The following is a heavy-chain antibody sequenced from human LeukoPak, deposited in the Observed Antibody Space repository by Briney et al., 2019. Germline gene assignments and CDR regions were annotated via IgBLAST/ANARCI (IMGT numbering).Heavy chain of an antibody. V-gene: IGHV4-30-2*01. Sequence: SQTLSLTCAVSGGSISSGGYSWSWIRQPPGKGLEWIGYIYHSGSTYYNPSLKSRVTISVDGSKNQFSLKLSSVTAADTAVYYCARGPVSVVGAFDYWGQGTLVTVSS. CDR3: ARGPVSVVGAFDY. CDR2: IYHSGST. J-gene: IGHJ4*02. D-gene: IGHD1-26*01. CDR1: GGSISSGGYS.